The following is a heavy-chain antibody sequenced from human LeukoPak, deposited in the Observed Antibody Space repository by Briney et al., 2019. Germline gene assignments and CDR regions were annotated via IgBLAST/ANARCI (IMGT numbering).Heavy chain of an antibody. Sequence: SETLSLTCTVSGGSISSGGYYRSWIRQHPGKGLEWIGYIYYSGSTYYNPSLKSRVTISVDTSKNQFSLKLSSVTAADTAVYYCASAPYCSSTSCYFDSYYYGMDVWGQGTTVTVSS. CDR2: IYYSGST. J-gene: IGHJ6*02. V-gene: IGHV4-31*03. CDR3: ASAPYCSSTSCYFDSYYYGMDV. CDR1: GGSISSGGYY. D-gene: IGHD2-2*01.